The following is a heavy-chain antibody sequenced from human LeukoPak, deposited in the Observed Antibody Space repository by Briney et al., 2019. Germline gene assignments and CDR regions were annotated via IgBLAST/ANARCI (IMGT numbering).Heavy chain of an antibody. D-gene: IGHD3-10*01. Sequence: ASVKVSCKASGYTFTAYYLHWVRQAPGQGLEWMGWIHPNSGGTNYAQNFQVRVSMTTDTSISNVYVELSMLRSDDTAEYYCARDYYGSGTYYNDYWGQGTLVTVSS. J-gene: IGHJ4*02. CDR3: ARDYYGSGTYYNDY. V-gene: IGHV1-2*02. CDR1: GYTFTAYY. CDR2: IHPNSGGT.